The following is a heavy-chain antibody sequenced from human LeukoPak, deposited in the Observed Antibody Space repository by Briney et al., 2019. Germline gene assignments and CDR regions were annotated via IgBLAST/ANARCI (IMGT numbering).Heavy chain of an antibody. CDR2: IYSDGTT. CDR3: ARDLITVTGGG. V-gene: IGHV3-66*01. Sequence: PGGSLRLSCAASGCTLSSSYMSWVRQAPGKGLEWVSVIYSDGTTYYADSVKGRFTISRDNSKNTLYLQMNILRAEDTAVYYCARDLITVTGGGWGQGTLVTVSS. D-gene: IGHD4-17*01. CDR1: GCTLSSSY. J-gene: IGHJ4*02.